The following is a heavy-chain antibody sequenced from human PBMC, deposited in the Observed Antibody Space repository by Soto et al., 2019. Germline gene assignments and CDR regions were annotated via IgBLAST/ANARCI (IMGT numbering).Heavy chain of an antibody. Sequence: GASVKVSCKASGDTFTSYGIHCVRQAPGQRLEWMGWINAANGDTKYSPKFQGRVTITRDTSASTAYMELSSLRSEDTAVYYCVRRHVSATGIDWFDPWGQETLVTVSS. D-gene: IGHD6-13*01. CDR3: VRRHVSATGIDWFDP. J-gene: IGHJ5*02. CDR2: INAANGDT. CDR1: GDTFTSYG. V-gene: IGHV1-3*01.